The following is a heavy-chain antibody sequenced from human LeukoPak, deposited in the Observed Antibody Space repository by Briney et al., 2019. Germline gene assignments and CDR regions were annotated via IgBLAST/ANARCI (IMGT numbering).Heavy chain of an antibody. J-gene: IGHJ6*03. CDR3: ARGGGYSSSWYIYYYYMDV. D-gene: IGHD6-13*01. Sequence: SETLSLTCTVSGYSISSGYYWGWIRQPPGKGLEWIGSIYHSGSTYYNPSLKSRVTMSLDTSKNQFSLKLSSVTAADTAVYYCARGGGYSSSWYIYYYYMDVWGKGTTVTVSS. V-gene: IGHV4-38-2*02. CDR2: IYHSGST. CDR1: GYSISSGYY.